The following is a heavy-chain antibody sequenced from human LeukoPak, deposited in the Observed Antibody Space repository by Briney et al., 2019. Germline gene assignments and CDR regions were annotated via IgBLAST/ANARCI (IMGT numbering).Heavy chain of an antibody. CDR2: IYAGDSYT. J-gene: IGHJ4*02. CDR3: ARLDPGPRWLPFDY. D-gene: IGHD5-24*01. V-gene: IGHV5-51*01. CDR1: GYSFTSYW. Sequence: GESLKIPCKGSGYSFTSYWIGWVRQMPGKALEWMGIIYAGDSYTRYSPSFQGQVTISADKSISTAYLQWSSLKASDTAMYYCARLDPGPRWLPFDYWGQGTLVTVSS.